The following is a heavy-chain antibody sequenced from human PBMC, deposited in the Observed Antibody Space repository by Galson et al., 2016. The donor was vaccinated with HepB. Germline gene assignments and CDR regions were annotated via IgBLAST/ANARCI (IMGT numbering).Heavy chain of an antibody. CDR1: GDSVTSDNTC. D-gene: IGHD5-24*01. Sequence: CAISGDSVTSDNTCWNWIRQSPSRGLEWLGRTYYRSTWFNDYADSVKSRITVTSDTSKNQFSLQLDSVTPDDTDTYFCTRGYMQNGMNVWGQGTTVTV. J-gene: IGHJ6*02. CDR3: TRGYMQNGMNV. V-gene: IGHV6-1*01. CDR2: TYYRSTWFN.